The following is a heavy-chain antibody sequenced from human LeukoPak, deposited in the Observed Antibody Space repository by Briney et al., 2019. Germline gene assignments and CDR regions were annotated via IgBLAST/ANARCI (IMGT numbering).Heavy chain of an antibody. CDR2: IYYPGNT. CDR1: GGSISSSSYS. V-gene: IGHV4-39*07. D-gene: IGHD6-13*01. CDR3: ARDLKETAAATP. Sequence: SQTLSLTCTVSGGSISSSSYSWGWIRQPPGKGLEWIGSIYYPGNTYYNPSLKSRVTISVDTSKNQFSLKLSSVTAADTAVYYCARDLKETAAATPWGQGTLVTVSS. J-gene: IGHJ4*02.